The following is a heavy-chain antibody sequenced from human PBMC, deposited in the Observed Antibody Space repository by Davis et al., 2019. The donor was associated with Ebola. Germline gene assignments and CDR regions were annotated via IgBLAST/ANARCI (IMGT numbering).Heavy chain of an antibody. J-gene: IGHJ5*02. D-gene: IGHD6-13*01. V-gene: IGHV3-23*01. CDR1: GFTFSTYA. CDR3: AKPPIAAAGIGHYDWFDP. CDR2: IGPDGTTT. Sequence: PGGSLRLSCAGSGFTFSTYAMTWVRQAPGKGLEWVSRIGPDGTTTNYADSVKGRFTISRDNSKNTLYLQMNSLRAEDTAVYYCAKPPIAAAGIGHYDWFDPWGQGTLVTVSS.